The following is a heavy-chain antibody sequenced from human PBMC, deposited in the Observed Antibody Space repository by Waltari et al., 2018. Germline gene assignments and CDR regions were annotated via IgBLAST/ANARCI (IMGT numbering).Heavy chain of an antibody. D-gene: IGHD6-13*01. CDR2: INHSGST. CDR3: ARARRLRAAAAAPFDY. Sequence: QVQLQQWGAGLLKPSETLSLTCAVYGGSVSGYYWRWIRPPPGKGLEWIGEINHSGSTNYNPSLKSRVTISVDTSKNQFSLKLSSVTAADTAVYYCARARRLRAAAAAPFDYWGQGTLVTVSS. CDR1: GGSVSGYY. J-gene: IGHJ4*02. V-gene: IGHV4-34*01.